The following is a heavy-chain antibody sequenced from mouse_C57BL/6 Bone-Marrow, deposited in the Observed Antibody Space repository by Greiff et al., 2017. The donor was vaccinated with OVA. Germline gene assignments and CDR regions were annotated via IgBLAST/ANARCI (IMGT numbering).Heavy chain of an antibody. Sequence: EVQLVESGEGLVKPGGSLKLSCAASGFTFSSYAMSWVRQTPEKRLEWVAYISSGGDYIYYADTVKGRFTISRDNARNTLYLKMSSVKSEDTAMYYCTREDDYGSSYDWYFDVCGTGTTVTVSS. CDR1: GFTFSSYA. D-gene: IGHD1-1*01. CDR3: TREDDYGSSYDWYFDV. V-gene: IGHV5-9-1*02. J-gene: IGHJ1*03. CDR2: ISSGGDYI.